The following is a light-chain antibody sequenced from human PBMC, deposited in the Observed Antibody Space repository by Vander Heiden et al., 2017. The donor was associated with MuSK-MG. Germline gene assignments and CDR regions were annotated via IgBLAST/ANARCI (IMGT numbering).Light chain of an antibody. Sequence: DIVVIKSSDSLAVTLGERDTINCKSSQSVFYSHSNKNHLTWYRQKPGQPPQLLFYWASTLESGVPDRFSGSGSGTDFTLTISGLQADDVAVYYCQQYYSLPYTFGQGTRLE. CDR1: QSVFYSHSNKNH. CDR3: QQYYSLPYT. CDR2: WAS. J-gene: IGKJ2*01. V-gene: IGKV4-1*01.